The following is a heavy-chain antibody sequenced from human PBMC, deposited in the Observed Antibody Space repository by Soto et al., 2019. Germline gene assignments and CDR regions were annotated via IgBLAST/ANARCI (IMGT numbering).Heavy chain of an antibody. J-gene: IGHJ4*02. CDR1: GGSISSGGYY. Sequence: SETLSFTCTVSGGSISSGGYYWSWIRQHPGKGLEWIGYIYYSGSTYYNPSLKSRVTISVDTSKNQFSLKLSSVTAADTAVYYCARASGSGYDYTGVDCWGQGTLVTVSS. CDR2: IYYSGST. D-gene: IGHD5-12*01. V-gene: IGHV4-31*03. CDR3: ARASGSGYDYTGVDC.